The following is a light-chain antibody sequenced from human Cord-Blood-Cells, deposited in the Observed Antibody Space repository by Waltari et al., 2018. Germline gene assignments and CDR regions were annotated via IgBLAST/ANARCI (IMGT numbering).Light chain of an antibody. Sequence: QSALTQPASVSGSPGQSITISCTGTSSDVGGYNYVSWYQQHPGKAPKLMIYDVSNRPSGVSSRCSGSKSGNQASLTISGLQAEDEADYYCSSYTSSSTLYVFGTGTKVTVL. CDR2: DVS. CDR3: SSYTSSSTLYV. V-gene: IGLV2-14*01. CDR1: SSDVGGYNY. J-gene: IGLJ1*01.